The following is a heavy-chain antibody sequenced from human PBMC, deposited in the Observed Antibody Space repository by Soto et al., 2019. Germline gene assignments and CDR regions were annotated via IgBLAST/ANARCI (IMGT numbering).Heavy chain of an antibody. D-gene: IGHD5-12*01. J-gene: IGHJ4*02. Sequence: SETLSLTCAVYGGSFSGYYWSWIRQPPGKGLEWIGEINHSGSTNYNPSLKSRVTISVDTSKNQFSLKLSSVTAADTAVCYCATTRVDIVADSVYYFDYWGQGTLVTVS. CDR2: INHSGST. CDR3: ATTRVDIVADSVYYFDY. CDR1: GGSFSGYY. V-gene: IGHV4-34*01.